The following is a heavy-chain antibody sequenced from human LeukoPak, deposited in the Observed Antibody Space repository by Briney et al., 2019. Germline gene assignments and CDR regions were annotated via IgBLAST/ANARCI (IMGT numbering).Heavy chain of an antibody. CDR3: ARHLGYSSSWYHY. CDR2: IYYSGST. J-gene: IGHJ4*02. Sequence: PSETLSLTCTVSGGSISSSSYYWGWIRQPPGKGLEWIGSIYYSGSTYYNPSLKSRVTISVGTSQNQFSLKLSSVTAADTAVYYCARHLGYSSSWYHYWGQGTLVTVSS. D-gene: IGHD6-13*01. V-gene: IGHV4-39*01. CDR1: GGSISSSSYY.